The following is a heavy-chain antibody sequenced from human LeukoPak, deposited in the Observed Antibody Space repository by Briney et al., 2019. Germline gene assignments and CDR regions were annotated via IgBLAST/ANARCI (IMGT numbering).Heavy chain of an antibody. J-gene: IGHJ4*02. D-gene: IGHD2-15*01. CDR2: INHSGST. V-gene: IGHV4-34*01. CDR3: ARALSGYFDY. Sequence: SETLSLTCAVYGGSFSGYYWSWIRQPPGKGLEWIGEINHSGSTNYNPSLKSRVTISVDTSKNQFSLKLSSVTAADTAVYYCARALSGYFDYWGQGTLVTVSS. CDR1: GGSFSGYY.